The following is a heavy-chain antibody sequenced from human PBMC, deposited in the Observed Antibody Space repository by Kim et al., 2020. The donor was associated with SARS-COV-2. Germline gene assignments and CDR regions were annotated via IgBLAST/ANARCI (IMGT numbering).Heavy chain of an antibody. CDR2: LNPSTGDT. D-gene: IGHD6-19*01. CDR1: GYTFTNYY. CDR3: VKVINVAVPGGPFNY. J-gene: IGHJ4*02. V-gene: IGHV1-2*04. Sequence: ASVKVSCKAFGYTFTNYYIHWVRQAPGQGLELMGWLNPSTGDTDYAQKFQGWVTMSRDTSSSTAYMEVSSLKSDDTAVYYCVKVINVAVPGGPFNYWGQGTLVTVSS.